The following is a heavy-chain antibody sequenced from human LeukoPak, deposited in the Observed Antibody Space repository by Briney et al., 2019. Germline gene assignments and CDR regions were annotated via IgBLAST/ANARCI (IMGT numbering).Heavy chain of an antibody. CDR3: ARGITMVRGVAGY. CDR1: GYTFTGYY. V-gene: IGHV1-2*02. CDR2: INFNGAGT. J-gene: IGHJ4*02. D-gene: IGHD3-10*01. Sequence: ASVKVSCKASGYTFTGYYIHWVRQAPGQGLEWMGWINFNGAGTNYAQKFQGRVTMTRDTSISTAYMELNWLRSDDTAVYYCARGITMVRGVAGYWGQGTLVTVSS.